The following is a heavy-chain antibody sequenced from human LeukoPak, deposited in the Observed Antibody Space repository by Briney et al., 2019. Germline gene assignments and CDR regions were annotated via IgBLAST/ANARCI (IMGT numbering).Heavy chain of an antibody. CDR1: GFTVSSNY. CDR3: ARSWASNYGDY. CDR2: IYSGGST. J-gene: IGHJ4*02. D-gene: IGHD4-11*01. V-gene: IGHV3-53*01. Sequence: PGGSLRLSCAASGFTVSSNYMSWVRQAPGKGLEWVSIIYSGGSTFYADSVKGRFTISRDNAKNSLYLQMNSLRDEDTAVYYCARSWASNYGDYWGQGTLVTVSS.